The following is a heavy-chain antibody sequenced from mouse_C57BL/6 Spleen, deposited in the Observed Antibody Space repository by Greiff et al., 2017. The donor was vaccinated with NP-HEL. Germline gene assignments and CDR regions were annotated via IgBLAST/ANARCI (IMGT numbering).Heavy chain of an antibody. CDR3: ASQLGRMDY. D-gene: IGHD4-1*01. CDR1: GFTFSDYY. J-gene: IGHJ4*01. Sequence: EVKVVDSGGGLVQPGGSLKLSCAASGFTFSDYYMYWVRQTPEKRLEWVAYISNGGGSTYYPDTVKGRFTISRDNAKNTLYLQMSRLKSEDTAMYYCASQLGRMDYWGQGTSVTVSS. CDR2: ISNGGGST. V-gene: IGHV5-12*01.